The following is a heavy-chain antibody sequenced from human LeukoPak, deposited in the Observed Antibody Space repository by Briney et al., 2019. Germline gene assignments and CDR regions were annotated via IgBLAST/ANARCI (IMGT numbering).Heavy chain of an antibody. Sequence: PGGSLRLSCAASGFTFSSYGMHWVRQAPGKGLEWVAVIWYDGSNKYYAGSVKGRITISRDNSKNTLYLQMNSLRAEDTAVYYCARDDRSVFDYWGQGTLVTVSS. D-gene: IGHD3-22*01. CDR3: ARDDRSVFDY. CDR1: GFTFSSYG. CDR2: IWYDGSNK. V-gene: IGHV3-33*01. J-gene: IGHJ4*02.